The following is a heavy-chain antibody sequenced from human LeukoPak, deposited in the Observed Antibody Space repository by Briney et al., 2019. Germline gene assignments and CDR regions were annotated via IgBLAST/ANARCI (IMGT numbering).Heavy chain of an antibody. J-gene: IGHJ4*02. D-gene: IGHD2-15*01. CDR3: ARHRMPDALASAFDY. CDR1: GGSISSSGLY. Sequence: SETLSLTCTVSGGSISSSGLYWDWIRQPPGKGLEWIGAIFYSGNTHYNPSLKSRVTISVDTSKNQFSLKLSSVTAADTAVYYCARHRMPDALASAFDYWGQGTLVTVSS. V-gene: IGHV4-39*01. CDR2: IFYSGNT.